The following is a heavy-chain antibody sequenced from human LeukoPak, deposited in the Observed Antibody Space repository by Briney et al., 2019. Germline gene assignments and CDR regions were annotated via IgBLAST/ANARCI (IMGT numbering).Heavy chain of an antibody. J-gene: IGHJ4*02. CDR1: GFTFSNYG. CDR3: AAMTRPAARIDY. V-gene: IGHV3-33*01. D-gene: IGHD6-25*01. Sequence: GGSLRLSCAASGFTFSNYGMHWVRQAPGKGLEWVAVIWYDGSNKYYADSVKGRFTISRDNYKSTLFLRMNSLGAEDTAVYFCAAMTRPAARIDYWGQGALVTVSS. CDR2: IWYDGSNK.